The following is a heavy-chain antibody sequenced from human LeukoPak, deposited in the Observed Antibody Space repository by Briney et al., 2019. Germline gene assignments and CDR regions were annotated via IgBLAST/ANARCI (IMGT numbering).Heavy chain of an antibody. CDR1: GFTFSDYY. CDR2: ISSSSSHT. J-gene: IGHJ4*02. D-gene: IGHD4-17*01. V-gene: IGHV3-11*06. Sequence: GGSLRLSCAASGFTFSDYYMSWIRQAPGKGLEWVSYISSSSSHTNYADSVKGRFTISRDNAKNSLYLQMTSLRVEDTAVYYCAKTYGHFDDWGQGTLVTVSS. CDR3: AKTYGHFDD.